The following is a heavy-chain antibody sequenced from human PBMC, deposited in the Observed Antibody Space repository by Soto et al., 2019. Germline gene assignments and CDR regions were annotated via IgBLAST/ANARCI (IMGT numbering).Heavy chain of an antibody. J-gene: IGHJ6*02. CDR1: GGTFSSYA. CDR3: ARPGGDFWSGYAPNYYYGMDV. V-gene: IGHV1-69*13. CDR2: IIPIFGTA. D-gene: IGHD3-3*01. Sequence: SLKVSCKASGGTFSSYAISWVRQAPGQGLEWMGGIIPIFGTANYAQKFQGRVTITADESTSTAYMELSSLRSEDTAVYYCARPGGDFWSGYAPNYYYGMDVWGQGXTVTVYS.